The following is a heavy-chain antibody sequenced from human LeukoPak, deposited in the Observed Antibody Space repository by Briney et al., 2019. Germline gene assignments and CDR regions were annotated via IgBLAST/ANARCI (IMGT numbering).Heavy chain of an antibody. D-gene: IGHD3-22*01. CDR2: INTNTGNP. CDR3: ARGTTYYYDSSGYEGWFDP. J-gene: IGHJ5*02. CDR1: GYTFTSYA. V-gene: IGHV7-4-1*02. Sequence: APVKVSCKASGYTFTSYAMNWVRQAPGQGLEWMGWINTNTGNPTYAQGFTGRFVFSLDTSVSTAYLQISSLKAEDTAVYYCARGTTYYYDSSGYEGWFDPWGQGTLVTVSS.